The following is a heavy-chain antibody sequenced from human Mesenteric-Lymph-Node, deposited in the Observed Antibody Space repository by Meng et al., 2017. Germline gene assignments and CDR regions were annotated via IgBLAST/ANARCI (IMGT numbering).Heavy chain of an antibody. CDR3: ARDVRITMIVVVTPPLWY. D-gene: IGHD3-22*01. CDR2: ISSSSSYI. V-gene: IGHV3-21*01. Sequence: GESLKISCAASGFTFSSYSMNWVRQAPGKGLEWVSSISSSSSYIYYADSVKGRFTISRDNAKNSLYLQINSLRAEDTAVYYCARDVRITMIVVVTPPLWYWGQGTLVTVSS. J-gene: IGHJ4*02. CDR1: GFTFSSYS.